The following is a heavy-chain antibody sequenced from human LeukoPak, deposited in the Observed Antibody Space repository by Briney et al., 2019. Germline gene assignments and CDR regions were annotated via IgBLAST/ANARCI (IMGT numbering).Heavy chain of an antibody. Sequence: PGGSLRLSCAASGNYWMHWVRQAPGKGLVWVSHINSDGSWTSYADSVKGRFTISKDNAKNTVYLQMNNLRAVDTAVYYCVSFYETDWGRGTLVTVSS. D-gene: IGHD2/OR15-2a*01. CDR3: VSFYETD. V-gene: IGHV3-74*01. CDR2: INSDGSWT. J-gene: IGHJ4*02. CDR1: GNYW.